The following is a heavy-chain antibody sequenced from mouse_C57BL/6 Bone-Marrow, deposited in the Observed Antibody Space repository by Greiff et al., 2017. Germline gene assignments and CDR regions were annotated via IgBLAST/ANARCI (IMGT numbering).Heavy chain of an antibody. J-gene: IGHJ4*01. CDR2: IDPSDSYT. D-gene: IGHD1-1*02. CDR3: ARHGQGAMDY. Sequence: QVQLQQPGAELVKPGASVKLSCKASGYTFTSYWMQWVKQRPGQGLEWIGEIDPSDSYTNYNQKFKGKATLTVDTSSSTAYMQLSSLTSEDSAVYYCARHGQGAMDYWGQGTSVTVSS. V-gene: IGHV1-50*01. CDR1: GYTFTSYW.